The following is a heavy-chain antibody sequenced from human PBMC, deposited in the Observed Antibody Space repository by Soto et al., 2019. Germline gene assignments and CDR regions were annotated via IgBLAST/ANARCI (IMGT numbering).Heavy chain of an antibody. CDR3: ARVSYFDGGGFFYYFDY. D-gene: IGHD3-22*01. CDR2: MYHSGST. CDR1: GYSISSGCY. Sequence: SETLSLTCAVSGYSISSGCYWGWIRQPPGKGLQWIGNMYHSGSTYYNPSLKSRVTISIDTSKNQFSLKLSSVTAADEAIYYCARVSYFDGGGFFYYFDYWGQGTLVTVSS. J-gene: IGHJ4*02. V-gene: IGHV4-38-2*01.